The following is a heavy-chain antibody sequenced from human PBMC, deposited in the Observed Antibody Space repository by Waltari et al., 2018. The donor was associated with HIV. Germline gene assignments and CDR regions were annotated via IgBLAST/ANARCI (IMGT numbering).Heavy chain of an antibody. CDR2: VDPVRRT. CDR1: DDSFNNFY. J-gene: IGHJ4*02. Sequence: QVHLQESGPGVVKPAETLSLTCSVSDDSFNNFYWSWIRQTPGTWLQWIGYVDPVRRTEYNPVLKSRVSISVNMSKKSFSLKLMSVTAADTGTYFCARGNLGYGGFDFWGQGARVAVSS. V-gene: IGHV4-4*08. CDR3: ARGNLGYGGFDF. D-gene: IGHD5-12*01.